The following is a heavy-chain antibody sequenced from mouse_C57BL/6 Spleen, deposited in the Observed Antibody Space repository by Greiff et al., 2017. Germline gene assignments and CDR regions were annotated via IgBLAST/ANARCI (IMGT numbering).Heavy chain of an antibody. Sequence: QVQLQQSGPALVKPGASVKISCTASGFTFTDYYINWVKQRPGQGLEWIGWIYPGSGNTKYNEKFKGQATLTVDTSSSTAYLPLSRLTTEDSAVYFCARDYARDYWGQGTSVTVSS. V-gene: IGHV1-84*01. CDR3: ARDYARDY. CDR2: IYPGSGNT. J-gene: IGHJ4*01. CDR1: GFTFTDYY.